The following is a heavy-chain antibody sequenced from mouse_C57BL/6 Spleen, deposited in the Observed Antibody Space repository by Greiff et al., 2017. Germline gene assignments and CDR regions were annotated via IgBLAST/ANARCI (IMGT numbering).Heavy chain of an antibody. CDR2: FHPYNDDT. Sequence: QVHVKQSGAELVKPGASVKMSCKASGYTFTTYPIEWMKQNHGKSLEWIGNFHPYNDDTKYNEKFKGKATLTVEKSSSTVYLELSRLTSDDSAVYDCARGAQATWGAMDYWGQGTSVTASS. V-gene: IGHV1-47*01. CDR1: GYTFTTYP. CDR3: ARGAQATWGAMDY. D-gene: IGHD3-2*02. J-gene: IGHJ4*01.